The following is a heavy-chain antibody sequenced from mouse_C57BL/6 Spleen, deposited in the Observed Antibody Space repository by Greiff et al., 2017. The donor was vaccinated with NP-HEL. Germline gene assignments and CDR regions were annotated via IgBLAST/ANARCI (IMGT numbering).Heavy chain of an antibody. V-gene: IGHV1-82*01. CDR2: IYPGDGDT. D-gene: IGHD1-1*01. Sequence: QVQLKESGPELVKPGASVKISCKASGYAFSSSWMNWVKQRPGKGLEWIGRIYPGDGDTNYNGKFKGKATLTADKSSSTAYMQLSSLTSEDSAVYFCASDYYGSNPAYWGQGTLVTVSA. CDR3: ASDYYGSNPAY. CDR1: GYAFSSSW. J-gene: IGHJ3*01.